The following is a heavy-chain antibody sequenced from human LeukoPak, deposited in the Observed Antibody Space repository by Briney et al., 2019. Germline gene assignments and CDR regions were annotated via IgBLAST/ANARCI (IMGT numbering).Heavy chain of an antibody. Sequence: SETLSLTCAVSGGSISSSNWWSWVRQPPGKGLEWIGEIYHSGSTNYNPSLKSRVTISVDKSKNQFSLKLSSVTAADTAVYYCARDRRIAVAGRRFDPWGQGTLVTVSS. D-gene: IGHD6-19*01. CDR2: IYHSGST. CDR3: ARDRRIAVAGRRFDP. V-gene: IGHV4-4*02. CDR1: GGSISSSNW. J-gene: IGHJ5*02.